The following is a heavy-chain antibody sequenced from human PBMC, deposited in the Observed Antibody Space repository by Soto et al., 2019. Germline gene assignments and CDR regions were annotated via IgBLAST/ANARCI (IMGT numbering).Heavy chain of an antibody. CDR1: GFTFSSYS. D-gene: IGHD6-19*01. V-gene: IGHV3-48*02. CDR2: ISSSSSTI. J-gene: IGHJ4*02. CDR3: ARAGSGWYRPAYFDY. Sequence: GGSLRVSCAASGFTFSSYSMNWVRQAPGKGLEWVSYISSSSSTIYYADSVKGRFTISRDNAKNSLYLQMNGLRDEDTAVYYCARAGSGWYRPAYFDYWGQGTLVTVSS.